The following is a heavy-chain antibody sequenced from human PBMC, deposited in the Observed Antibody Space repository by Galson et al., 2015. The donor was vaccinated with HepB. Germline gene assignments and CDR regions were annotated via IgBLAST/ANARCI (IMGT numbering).Heavy chain of an antibody. CDR2: IYYSGST. D-gene: IGHD3-22*01. CDR3: AREGIVVVTPAVDV. V-gene: IGHV4-30-4*08. CDR1: GDSISSSDYY. J-gene: IGHJ6*02. Sequence: TLSLTCTVSGDSISSSDYYWSWIRQHPGKGLEWIGCIYYSGSTYYNPSLKSRVTISVDTSKNQFSLKLTSVTAADTAVYYCAREGIVVVTPAVDVWGQGTTVTVSS.